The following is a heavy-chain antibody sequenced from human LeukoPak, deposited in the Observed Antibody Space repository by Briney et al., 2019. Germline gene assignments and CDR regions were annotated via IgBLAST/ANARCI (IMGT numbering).Heavy chain of an antibody. J-gene: IGHJ3*02. D-gene: IGHD3-3*01. V-gene: IGHV1-69*04. CDR3: ARGGARGFGVVNAFDI. CDR1: GGTFSSYA. Sequence: SVKVSCKASGGTFSSYAISWVRQAPGQGLELMGTIIPILGIANYAQKFQGRVTITADKSTSTAYMELSSLRSEDTAVYYCARGGARGFGVVNAFDIWGQGTMVTVSS. CDR2: IIPILGIA.